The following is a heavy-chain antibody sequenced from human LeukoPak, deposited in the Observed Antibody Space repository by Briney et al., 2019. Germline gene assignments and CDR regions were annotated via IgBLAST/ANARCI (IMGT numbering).Heavy chain of an antibody. V-gene: IGHV3-30*04. CDR1: GFIFSGYA. CDR2: ISYNGGRK. J-gene: IGHJ4*02. D-gene: IGHD3-22*01. Sequence: GRSLRLSCVASGFIFSGYAIHWLRQAPGKGLEWVSLISYNGGRKEYADSVKGRFTIDRDNSKNTVYLQMNSLRPDDTAIYFCARQEARNYYYEGLDYWGQGNLVTVSS. CDR3: ARQEARNYYYEGLDY.